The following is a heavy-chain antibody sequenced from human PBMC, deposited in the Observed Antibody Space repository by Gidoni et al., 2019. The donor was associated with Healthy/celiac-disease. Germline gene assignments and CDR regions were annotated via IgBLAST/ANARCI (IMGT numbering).Heavy chain of an antibody. Sequence: EVQLVESGGGLVQPGGSLRLSCAASGFTFSSYSMNWVRQAPGKGLEWVSYISSSSSTIYYADSVKGRCTISRDNAKNSLYLQMNSLRDEDTAVYYCARNGSSWLHTSLGYYYYGMDVWGQGTTVTVSS. J-gene: IGHJ6*02. V-gene: IGHV3-48*02. CDR1: GFTFSSYS. D-gene: IGHD6-13*01. CDR2: ISSSSSTI. CDR3: ARNGSSWLHTSLGYYYYGMDV.